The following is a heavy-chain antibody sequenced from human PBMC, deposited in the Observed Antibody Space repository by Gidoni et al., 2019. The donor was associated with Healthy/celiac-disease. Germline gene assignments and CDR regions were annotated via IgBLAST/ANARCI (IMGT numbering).Heavy chain of an antibody. V-gene: IGHV1-46*01. CDR3: ARDYEGPSGSIRQGNKGFDY. D-gene: IGHD1-26*01. Sequence: QVQLVQSGAEVKKPGASVKVSCKASGYTFTSYYMHWVRQAPGQGLEWMGIINPSGGSTSYAQKFQGRVTMTRDTSTSTVYMELSSLRSEETAVYYCARDYEGPSGSIRQGNKGFDYWGQGTLVTVSS. CDR1: GYTFTSYY. CDR2: INPSGGST. J-gene: IGHJ4*02.